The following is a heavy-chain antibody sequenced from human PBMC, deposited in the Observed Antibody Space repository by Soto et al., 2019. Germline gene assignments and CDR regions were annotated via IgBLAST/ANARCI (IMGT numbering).Heavy chain of an antibody. CDR2: IYYSGST. V-gene: IGHV4-59*08. CDR3: ASQLEREPSFDY. Sequence: SETLSLTCTVSGGTISSYYWSWIRQPPGKGLEWIGYIYYSGSTTYNPSLKSRVTISVGTSKNQFSLKLSSVTAADTAVYYCASQLEREPSFDYWGQGTLVIVSS. J-gene: IGHJ4*02. D-gene: IGHD1-1*01. CDR1: GGTISSYY.